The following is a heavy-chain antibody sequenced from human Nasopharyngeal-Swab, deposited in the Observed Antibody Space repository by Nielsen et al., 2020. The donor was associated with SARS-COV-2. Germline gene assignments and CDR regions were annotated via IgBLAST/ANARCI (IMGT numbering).Heavy chain of an antibody. J-gene: IGHJ6*02. CDR3: ARGPPPPTNYYDSSGYYYRYGMDV. V-gene: IGHV1-3*01. D-gene: IGHD3-22*01. CDR2: INAGNGNT. Sequence: WVRQAPGQRLEWMGWINAGNGNTKYSQKFQGRVTITRDTSASTAYMELSSLRSEDTAVYYCARGPPPPTNYYDSSGYYYRYGMDVWGQGTTVTVSS.